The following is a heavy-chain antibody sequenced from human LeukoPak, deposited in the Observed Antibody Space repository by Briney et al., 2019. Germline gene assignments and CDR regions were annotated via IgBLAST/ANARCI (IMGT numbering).Heavy chain of an antibody. CDR1: GYTFTSYG. J-gene: IGHJ4*02. CDR3: ARDYSSSWEDPTTTDY. CDR2: ISAYNGNT. D-gene: IGHD6-13*01. V-gene: IGHV1-18*01. Sequence: ASVKVSCKASGYTFTSYGISWVRQAPGQGREWMGWISAYNGNTNYAQKLQGRVTMTTDTSTSTAYMELGSLRSDDTAMYYCARDYSSSWEDPTTTDYWGQGTLVTVSS.